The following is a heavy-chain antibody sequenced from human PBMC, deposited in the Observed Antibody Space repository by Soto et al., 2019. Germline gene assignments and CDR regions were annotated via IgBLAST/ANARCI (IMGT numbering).Heavy chain of an antibody. CDR2: IYYSGST. J-gene: IGHJ5*02. Sequence: SETLSLTCTVSGGSISSYYWSWIRQPPGKGLEWIGYIYYSGSTNYNPSLKSRVTISVDTSKNQFSLKLSSVTAADTAVYYCARDDYDSSGYHNWFDPWGQGTLVTVS. CDR3: ARDDYDSSGYHNWFDP. V-gene: IGHV4-59*01. CDR1: GGSISSYY. D-gene: IGHD3-22*01.